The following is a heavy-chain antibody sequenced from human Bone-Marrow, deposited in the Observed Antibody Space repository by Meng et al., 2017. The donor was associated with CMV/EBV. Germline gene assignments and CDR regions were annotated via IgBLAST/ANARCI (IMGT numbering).Heavy chain of an antibody. CDR1: GFTFSSYS. CDR3: ARGGVSSSSWYIY. V-gene: IGHV3-21*01. CDR2: ISSSSYI. Sequence: GESLKISCAASGFTFSSYSMNWVRQAPGKGLEWVSSISSSSYIYYADSVKGRFTISRDNAKNSLYLQMNSLRAEDTAVYYCARGGVSSSSWYIYWGQGTLVTVSS. J-gene: IGHJ4*02. D-gene: IGHD6-13*01.